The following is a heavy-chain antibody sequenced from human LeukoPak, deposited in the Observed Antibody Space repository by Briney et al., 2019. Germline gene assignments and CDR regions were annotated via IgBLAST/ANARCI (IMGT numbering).Heavy chain of an antibody. V-gene: IGHV1-18*01. Sequence: GASVKVSCKASGYTFTSYGISWVRQAPGQGLEWMGWISAYNGNTNYAQKLQGRVTMTTDTSTSTAYMELRSLRSDDTAVYYCAREGRDSSSWYITAFDIWGQGTMVTVSS. CDR3: AREGRDSSSWYITAFDI. CDR1: GYTFTSYG. D-gene: IGHD6-13*01. CDR2: ISAYNGNT. J-gene: IGHJ3*02.